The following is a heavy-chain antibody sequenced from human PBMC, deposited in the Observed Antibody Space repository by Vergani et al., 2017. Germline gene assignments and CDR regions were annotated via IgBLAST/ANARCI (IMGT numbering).Heavy chain of an antibody. CDR2: VEDSGYF. V-gene: IGHV4-59*01. J-gene: IGHJ4*02. Sequence: QVQLQESGPGLVRPSETLSLTCTVPGGSLSGYYWTWIRQTPGEGLEWIGYVEDSGYFNYNPSLKTRFSMSSDTSNNQFSLMLSSVTVANTAVYYCASSIVSRNPPDYFDNWGQGTLVTVSS. CDR1: GGSLSGYY. D-gene: IGHD1-14*01. CDR3: ASSIVSRNPPDYFDN.